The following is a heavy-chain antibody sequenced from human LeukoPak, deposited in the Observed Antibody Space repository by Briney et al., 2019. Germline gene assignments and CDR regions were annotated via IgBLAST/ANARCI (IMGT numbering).Heavy chain of an antibody. Sequence: PSQTLSLACTVSGGSISSGDYYWSRIRQHAGKGLEWIGRFHTSGSTNYSPSLKSRVTVSADTYKNQFSLKLSSVTAADTAVDYCAREIIAACPWFDPWGQGILVTVSS. CDR3: AREIIAACPWFDP. V-gene: IGHV4-61*02. CDR2: FHTSGST. D-gene: IGHD6-13*01. J-gene: IGHJ5*02. CDR1: GGSISSGDYY.